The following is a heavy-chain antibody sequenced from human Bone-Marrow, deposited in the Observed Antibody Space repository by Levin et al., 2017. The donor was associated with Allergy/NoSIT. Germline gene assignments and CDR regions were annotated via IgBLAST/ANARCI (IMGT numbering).Heavy chain of an antibody. CDR3: ARELAATRYYYYGMDV. D-gene: IGHD2-15*01. J-gene: IGHJ6*02. V-gene: IGHV3-11*01. CDR2: ISSSGSTI. Sequence: GGSLRLSCAASGFTFSDYYMSWIRQAPGKGLEWVSYISSSGSTIYYADSVKGRFTISRDNAKNSLYLQMNSLRAEDTAVYYCARELAATRYYYYGMDVWGQGTTVTVSS. CDR1: GFTFSDYY.